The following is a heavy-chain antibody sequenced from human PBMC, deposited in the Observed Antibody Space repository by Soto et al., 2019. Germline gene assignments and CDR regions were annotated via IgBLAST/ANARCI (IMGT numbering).Heavy chain of an antibody. CDR1: GDSVSSNSGA. J-gene: IGHJ4*02. Sequence: SQTLSLTCAISGDSVSSNSGAWNWIRQSPARGLEWLGRTYYRSKWYYDYAVSVKSRITINPDTSKNQFSLQLNSVTPEDTAVYYCGRGVAPIDYWGQGTLVTVSS. CDR2: TYYRSKWYY. D-gene: IGHD3-3*01. CDR3: GRGVAPIDY. V-gene: IGHV6-1*01.